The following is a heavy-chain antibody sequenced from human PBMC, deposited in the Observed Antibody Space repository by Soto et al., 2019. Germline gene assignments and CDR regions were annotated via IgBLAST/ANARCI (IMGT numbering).Heavy chain of an antibody. CDR3: ARRYCTTTRCEREIDC. CDR1: GFTFTNYA. CDR2: ITGSGGDT. V-gene: IGHV3-23*01. J-gene: IGHJ4*02. Sequence: HPGGSLRLSCAASGFTFTNYAMPWVRQAPGKGLEWVSTITGSGGDTYYADSMKGRFTISRDNSKNTLYLQMNSLRAEDTAVYYCARRYCTTTRCEREIDCWGQGTLVTVSS. D-gene: IGHD2-2*01.